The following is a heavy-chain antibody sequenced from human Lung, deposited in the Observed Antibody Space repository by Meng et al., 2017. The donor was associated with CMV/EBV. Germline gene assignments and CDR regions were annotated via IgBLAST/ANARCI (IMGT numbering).Heavy chain of an antibody. V-gene: IGHV1-18*01. CDR1: GYTFTSYG. J-gene: IGHJ4*02. D-gene: IGHD3-22*01. CDR2: VSAYNGNT. Sequence: ASXXVSXKASGYTFTSYGISWVRQAPGQGLEWMGWVSAYNGNTNYAQKLQGRVTMTTDTSTSKAYMELRSLRSDDKAVYYCARNTYYYDSNGYYTDYWAQGTXVTVYS. CDR3: ARNTYYYDSNGYYTDY.